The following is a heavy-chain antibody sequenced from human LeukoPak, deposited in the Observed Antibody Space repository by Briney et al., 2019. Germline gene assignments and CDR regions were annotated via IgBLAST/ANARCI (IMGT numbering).Heavy chain of an antibody. CDR3: ARFGNYQDY. Sequence: PSETLSLTCTVSGGSITTGVFYWSWIRQLPGRGLEWIAYIYSSGSSFYNPSLKSRVTISVDTSKNQFSLKLSSVTAADTAVYYCARFGNYQDYWGQGTLVTVSS. V-gene: IGHV4-31*03. D-gene: IGHD1-7*01. CDR2: IYSSGSS. CDR1: GGSITTGVFY. J-gene: IGHJ4*02.